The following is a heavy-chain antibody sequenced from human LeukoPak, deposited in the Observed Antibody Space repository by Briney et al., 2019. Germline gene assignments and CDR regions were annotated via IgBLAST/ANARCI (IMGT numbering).Heavy chain of an antibody. CDR2: INGYGSST. D-gene: IGHD5-18*01. V-gene: IGHV3-74*01. CDR1: GFTFVSYW. CDR3: ARDAPGNTALDY. J-gene: IGHJ4*02. Sequence: GGSLRLSCAASGFTFVSYWMHWVRQAPGKGLVWVSRINGYGSSTDFADSVKGRFTISRDNAKNTLYLQMNSLRAEDAAVYYCARDAPGNTALDYWGQGTLVTVSS.